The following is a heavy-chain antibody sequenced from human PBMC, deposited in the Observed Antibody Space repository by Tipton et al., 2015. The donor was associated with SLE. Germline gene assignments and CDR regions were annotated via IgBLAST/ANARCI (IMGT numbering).Heavy chain of an antibody. J-gene: IGHJ3*02. V-gene: IGHV3-23*01. CDR2: ISGRGGHT. CDR1: GLNFDKHA. CDR3: AREKTGAHLDAFDI. D-gene: IGHD7-27*01. Sequence: SLRLSCAASGLNFDKHAMHWVRQAPGRGLEWVSVISGRGGHTYYADSVKGRFTISRDNSKNTLYLQMDSLRADDTAEYYCAREKTGAHLDAFDIWGQGTMVTVSS.